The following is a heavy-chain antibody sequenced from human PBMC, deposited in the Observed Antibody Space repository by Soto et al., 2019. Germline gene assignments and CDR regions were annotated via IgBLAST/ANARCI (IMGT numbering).Heavy chain of an antibody. Sequence: GGSLRLSCAASGFTFSSYGMHWVRQAPGKGLEWVAVIWYDGSNKYYADSVKGRFTISRDNSKNTLYLQMNSLRAEDTAVYYCARVRGGSGGTCMDVWGQGTTVTVSS. J-gene: IGHJ6*02. V-gene: IGHV3-33*01. D-gene: IGHD2-15*01. CDR2: IWYDGSNK. CDR3: ARVRGGSGGTCMDV. CDR1: GFTFSSYG.